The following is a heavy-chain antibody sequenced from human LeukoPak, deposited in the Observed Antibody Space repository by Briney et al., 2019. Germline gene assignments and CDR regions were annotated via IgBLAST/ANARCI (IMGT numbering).Heavy chain of an antibody. CDR2: ISSSSSYI. Sequence: GGSLRLSCAASGFTFSSYSMNWVRQAPGKGLEWVSSISSSSSYIYYADSVKGRFTISRDNAKNSLYLQMNSLRAEDTAVYYCARGTGYYDSSGYCSSLHAFDIWGQGTMVTVSS. CDR3: ARGTGYYDSSGYCSSLHAFDI. D-gene: IGHD3-22*01. CDR1: GFTFSSYS. J-gene: IGHJ3*02. V-gene: IGHV3-21*01.